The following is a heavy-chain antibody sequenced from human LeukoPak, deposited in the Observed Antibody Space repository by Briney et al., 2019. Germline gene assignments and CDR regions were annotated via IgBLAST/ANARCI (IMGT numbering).Heavy chain of an antibody. CDR2: IRYDGSNK. Sequence: PGGSLRLSCAASGFTFSSYSMNWVRQAPGKGLEWVAFIRYDGSNKYYADSVKGRFTISRDNSKNTLYLQMNSLRAEDTAVYYCAKDHRGSGWYFDYWGQGTLVTVSS. J-gene: IGHJ4*02. CDR1: GFTFSSYS. D-gene: IGHD6-19*01. V-gene: IGHV3-30*02. CDR3: AKDHRGSGWYFDY.